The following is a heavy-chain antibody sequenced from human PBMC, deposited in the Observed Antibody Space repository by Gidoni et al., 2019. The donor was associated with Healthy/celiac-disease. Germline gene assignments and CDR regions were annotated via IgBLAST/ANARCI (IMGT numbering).Heavy chain of an antibody. CDR2: IYYSGST. V-gene: IGHV4-59*08. Sequence: QVQLQESGPGLVKPSETLSLTCTVSGGSISSYYWSWIRQPPGKGLEWIGYIYYSGSTNYNPSLKSRVTISVDTSKNQFSLKLSSVTAADTAVYYCARHLPPRYDSSGYSAFDIWGQGTMVTVSS. CDR3: ARHLPPRYDSSGYSAFDI. J-gene: IGHJ3*02. D-gene: IGHD3-22*01. CDR1: GGSISSYY.